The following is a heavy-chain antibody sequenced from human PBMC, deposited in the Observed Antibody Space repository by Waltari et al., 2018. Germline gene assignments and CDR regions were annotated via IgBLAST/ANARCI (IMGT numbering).Heavy chain of an antibody. V-gene: IGHV3-48*04. Sequence: EGQLVESGGGWVQPGGSLRLSCAASGFTFSSYNMNWVRQAPGKGLEWVSYISSSSSTIYYADSVKGRFTISRDNAKNSLYLQMNSLRGEDTAVYYCARDWFPSNWGQGTLVTVSS. J-gene: IGHJ4*02. CDR3: ARDWFPSN. D-gene: IGHD3-10*01. CDR2: ISSSSSTI. CDR1: GFTFSSYN.